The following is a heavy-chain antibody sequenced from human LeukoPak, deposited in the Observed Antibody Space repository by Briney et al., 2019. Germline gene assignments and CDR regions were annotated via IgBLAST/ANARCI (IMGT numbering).Heavy chain of an antibody. CDR3: STAVAGTDY. D-gene: IGHD6-19*01. V-gene: IGHV4-59*01. CDR1: GGCISSDY. CDR2: IYYSGST. J-gene: IGHJ4*02. Sequence: SETLSLTWTVSGGCISSDYWSWVRQPQGEGLEWIGYIYYSGSTNYDPSHKRRVTISVDTSKNQFSLKLSSVTAADTAVYYCSTAVAGTDYWGQGTLVAVSS.